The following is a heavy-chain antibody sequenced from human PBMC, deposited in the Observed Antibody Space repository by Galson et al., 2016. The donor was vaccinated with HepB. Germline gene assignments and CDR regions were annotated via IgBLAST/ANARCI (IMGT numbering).Heavy chain of an antibody. CDR1: GFTFSNYA. D-gene: IGHD2-15*01. V-gene: IGHV3-23*01. J-gene: IGHJ4*02. CDR2: ISGSGDGT. Sequence: SLRLSCAASGFTFSNYAMSWVRQAPGGGLEWVSPISGSGDGTYYADSVKGRFTISRDNAKSSLFLQMDSLRAEDMALYYCARMAPEASGFDYWGQGTLVTVSS. CDR3: ARMAPEASGFDY.